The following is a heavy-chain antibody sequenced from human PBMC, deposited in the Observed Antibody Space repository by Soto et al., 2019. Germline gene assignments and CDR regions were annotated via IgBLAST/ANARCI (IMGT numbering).Heavy chain of an antibody. Sequence: EVQLVESGGGLVQPGGSLRLSCAASGFTVSSNYMSWVRQAPGKGLEWVAVIYSGGSTYYADSVKARFTISRDNSKNTLYLQMNSLRAEDTAVYYCASLSSSWYTDDYYYYMDVWGKGTTVTVSS. CDR3: ASLSSSWYTDDYYYYMDV. J-gene: IGHJ6*03. CDR1: GFTVSSNY. V-gene: IGHV3-66*01. D-gene: IGHD6-13*01. CDR2: IYSGGST.